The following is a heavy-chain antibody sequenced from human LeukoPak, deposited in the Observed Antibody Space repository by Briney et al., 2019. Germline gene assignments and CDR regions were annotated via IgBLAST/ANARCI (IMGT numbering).Heavy chain of an antibody. Sequence: SQTLSLTCTVSGGSISSGSYYWSWIRQPAGKGLEWIGRIYTSGSTNYNPSLKSRVTISVDTSKNQFSLKLSSVTAADTAVYYCARGANDYSNYRYYYYYMDVWGKGTTVTVSS. CDR1: GGSISSGSYY. D-gene: IGHD4-11*01. V-gene: IGHV4-61*02. CDR2: IYTSGST. CDR3: ARGANDYSNYRYYYYYMDV. J-gene: IGHJ6*03.